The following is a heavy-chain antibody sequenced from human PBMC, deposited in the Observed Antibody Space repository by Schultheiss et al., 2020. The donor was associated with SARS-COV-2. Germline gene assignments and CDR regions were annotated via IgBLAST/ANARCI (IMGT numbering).Heavy chain of an antibody. CDR3: ARVLRDGYNYPFALGY. D-gene: IGHD5-24*01. Sequence: GGSLRLSCAASGFTFSSYAMSWVRQAPGKGLEWVAVISYDGSNKYYADSLKGRFTISRDNSKNTLYLQMNSLRAEDTAVYYCARVLRDGYNYPFALGYWGQGTLVTVSS. CDR2: ISYDGSNK. V-gene: IGHV3-30*04. J-gene: IGHJ4*02. CDR1: GFTFSSYA.